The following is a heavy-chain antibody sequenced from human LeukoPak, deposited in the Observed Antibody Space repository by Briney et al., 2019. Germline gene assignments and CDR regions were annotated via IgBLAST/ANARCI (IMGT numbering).Heavy chain of an antibody. V-gene: IGHV3-23*01. CDR3: ARGVNYFVLEY. D-gene: IGHD3-10*02. J-gene: IGHJ4*02. CDR1: GFTFSTYA. Sequence: PGGSLRLSCAASGFTFSTYAMSWVRQAPGKGLEWVSALSPSGGITHYEDSVKGRFTISRDNSKNTLYLQTNSLRAEDTAVYYCARGVNYFVLEYWGQGTLVTISS. CDR2: LSPSGGIT.